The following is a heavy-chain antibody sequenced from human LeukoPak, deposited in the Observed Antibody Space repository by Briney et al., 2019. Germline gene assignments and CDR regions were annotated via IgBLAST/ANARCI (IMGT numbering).Heavy chain of an antibody. J-gene: IGHJ6*02. D-gene: IGHD6-6*01. CDR1: GFTFSGSA. Sequence: PGGSLRLSCAASGFTFSGSAVHWVRQASGKGLEWVGRIRSKANGYATAYAASVKGRFTISRDSSKNTLYLQMNSLRTEDTAVYYCARSPSYGPFYGMDVWGQGTTVTVSS. CDR3: ARSPSYGPFYGMDV. CDR2: IRSKANGYAT. V-gene: IGHV3-73*01.